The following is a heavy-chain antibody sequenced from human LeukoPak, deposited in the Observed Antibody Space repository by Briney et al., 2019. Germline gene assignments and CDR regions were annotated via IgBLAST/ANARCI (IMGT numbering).Heavy chain of an antibody. Sequence: PGGSLRLSCAASGFTFSSYSMNWVRQAPGKGLEWVSSISSSSYMYYADSVKGRFTISRDNAKNSLYLQMNSLRAEDTAVYYCATQSYYYGSGSSAAFDSWGQGTMVTVSS. CDR3: ATQSYYYGSGSSAAFDS. V-gene: IGHV3-21*01. D-gene: IGHD3-10*01. CDR1: GFTFSSYS. CDR2: ISSSSYM. J-gene: IGHJ3*02.